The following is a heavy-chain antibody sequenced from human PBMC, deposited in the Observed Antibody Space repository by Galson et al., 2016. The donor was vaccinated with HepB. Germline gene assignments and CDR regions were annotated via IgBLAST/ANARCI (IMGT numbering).Heavy chain of an antibody. J-gene: IGHJ4*02. Sequence: SVKVSCKASGYSFTNYAITWVRQAPGQGLEWMGWIRTCNGNTKYAQNLQGRVTMTTDTSTGTVYLELRSLRSDDTAVYYCARRIVVAGTGVDFWGQGTLVTVSS. V-gene: IGHV1-18*04. CDR1: GYSFTNYA. D-gene: IGHD2-15*01. CDR2: IRTCNGNT. CDR3: ARRIVVAGTGVDF.